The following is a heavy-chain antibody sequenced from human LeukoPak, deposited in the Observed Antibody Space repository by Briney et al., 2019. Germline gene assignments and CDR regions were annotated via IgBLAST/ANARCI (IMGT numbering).Heavy chain of an antibody. CDR3: AGSACYFGY. CDR2: TYYRSKWYN. CDR1: GDSVSSNSAG. V-gene: IGHV6-1*01. D-gene: IGHD2-15*01. J-gene: IGHJ4*02. Sequence: SQTLSLTCAISGDSVSSNSAGWNWIRQSPSRDLEWLGRTYYRSKWYNDYAVSVKSRITINPDTSKNQFSLQLNSVTPEDTAVYYCAGSACYFGYWGQGTLVTVSS.